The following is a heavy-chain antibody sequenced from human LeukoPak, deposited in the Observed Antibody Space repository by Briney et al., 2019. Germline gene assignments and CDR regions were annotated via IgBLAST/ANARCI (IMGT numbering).Heavy chain of an antibody. CDR1: GGSISSYY. V-gene: IGHV4-59*01. J-gene: IGHJ5*02. D-gene: IGHD3-3*01. Sequence: SETLSLTXTVSGGSISSYYWSWIRQPPGKGLEWIRYIYYSGSTNYNPSLKSRVTISVDTSKNQFSLKLSSVTAADTAVYYCARYRTDFWSGSNWFDPWGQGTLVTVSS. CDR3: ARYRTDFWSGSNWFDP. CDR2: IYYSGST.